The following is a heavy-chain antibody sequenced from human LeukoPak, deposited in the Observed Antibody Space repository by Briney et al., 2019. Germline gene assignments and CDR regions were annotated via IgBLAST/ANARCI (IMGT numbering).Heavy chain of an antibody. V-gene: IGHV4-31*03. D-gene: IGHD3-10*01. Sequence: SETLSLTCTVSGVSISSGGHYWRWIRQHPGKGLEWIGYIYYSGSTYYNPSLKSRVTISVDTSKNQFSLKLSSVTAADTAVYYCARVGFGEPYFDYWAQGTLVTVSS. J-gene: IGHJ4*02. CDR3: ARVGFGEPYFDY. CDR2: IYYSGST. CDR1: GVSISSGGHY.